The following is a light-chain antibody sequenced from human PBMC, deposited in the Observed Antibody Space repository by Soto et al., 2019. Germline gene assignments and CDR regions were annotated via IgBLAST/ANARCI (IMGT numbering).Light chain of an antibody. CDR2: AAS. J-gene: IGKJ1*01. CDR3: LQHNSYPAT. CDR1: QGIRND. V-gene: IGKV1-17*01. Sequence: DIQMTQSPSSLSASVGDRVTITCRASQGIRNDLDWYQKKPGKAPKRLIYAASSLQSGVPPRFSGSGSGTEFTLTISSLQPEDFATYYCLQHNSYPATFGQGTKVDIK.